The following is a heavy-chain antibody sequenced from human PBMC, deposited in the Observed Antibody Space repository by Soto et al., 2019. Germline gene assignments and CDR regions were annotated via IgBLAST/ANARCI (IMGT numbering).Heavy chain of an antibody. CDR3: ATKVRVKNYYYYGMDT. CDR1: GFAFNTSG. J-gene: IGHJ6*02. CDR2: ISYDGNTQ. Sequence: QVQLVESGGGVVQPGRSLRLSCEVSGFAFNTSGMYWVRQSPGRGVEWVAVISYDGNTQYYAESLKGRFTISRDNSKNTLFLNMNRLRSEDTAVYYCATKVRVKNYYYYGMDTWGQGTLVTVSS. D-gene: IGHD2-21*01. V-gene: IGHV3-30*03.